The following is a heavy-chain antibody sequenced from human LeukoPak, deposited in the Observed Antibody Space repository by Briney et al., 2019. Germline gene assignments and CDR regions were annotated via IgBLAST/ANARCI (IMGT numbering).Heavy chain of an antibody. V-gene: IGHV3-33*01. J-gene: IGHJ5*02. D-gene: IGHD6-13*01. CDR2: IWYDGSNK. CDR3: ARDTRIAAAGTFWFDP. CDR1: GFTFSSYG. Sequence: TGGSLRLSCAASGFTFSSYGMHWVRQAPGKGLEWVAVIWYDGSNKYYADSVKGRFTISRDNSKNTLYLQMNSLRAEDTAVYYCARDTRIAAAGTFWFDPWGQGTLVTVSS.